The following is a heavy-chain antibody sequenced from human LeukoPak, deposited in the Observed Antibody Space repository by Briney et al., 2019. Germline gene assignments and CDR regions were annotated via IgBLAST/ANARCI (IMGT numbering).Heavy chain of an antibody. J-gene: IGHJ4*02. Sequence: PGVSLRLSCAASGFTFSSYAMSWVRQAPGKGLEWVSAISGSGGSTYYADSVKGRFTISRDNSKNTLYLQMNSLRAEDTAVYYCAKVRGAAPKMSYFDYWGQGTLVTVSS. CDR1: GFTFSSYA. CDR2: ISGSGGST. V-gene: IGHV3-23*01. CDR3: AKVRGAAPKMSYFDY. D-gene: IGHD6-13*01.